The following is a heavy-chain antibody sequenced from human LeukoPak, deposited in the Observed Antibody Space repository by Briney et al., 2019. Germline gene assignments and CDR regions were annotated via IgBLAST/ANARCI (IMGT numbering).Heavy chain of an antibody. CDR1: GFTFSDYY. CDR3: ARDPRDNSGYYYDY. Sequence: PGGSLRLSCAASGFTFSDYYMSWFRQAPGKGLEWVSYISTSSSYKHYADSVKGRFTVSRDNAKNSLYLQMNSLRAEDTAVYYCARDPRDNSGYYYDYWGQGTLVTVSS. J-gene: IGHJ4*02. D-gene: IGHD3-22*01. CDR2: ISTSSSYK. V-gene: IGHV3-11*06.